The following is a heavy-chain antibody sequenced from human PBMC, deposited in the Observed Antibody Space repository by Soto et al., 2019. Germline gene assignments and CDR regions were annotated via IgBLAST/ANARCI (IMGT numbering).Heavy chain of an antibody. D-gene: IGHD3-10*01. J-gene: IGHJ5*02. V-gene: IGHV4-39*01. CDR3: ATSITMVRGVIISRFDP. CDR2: IYYSGST. Sequence: SETLSLTCTVSGGSISSSSYYWGWIRQPPGKGLEWIGSIYYSGSTYYNPSLKSGVTISVDTSKNQFSLKLSSVTAADTAVYYCATSITMVRGVIISRFDPWGQGTLVTVSS. CDR1: GGSISSSSYY.